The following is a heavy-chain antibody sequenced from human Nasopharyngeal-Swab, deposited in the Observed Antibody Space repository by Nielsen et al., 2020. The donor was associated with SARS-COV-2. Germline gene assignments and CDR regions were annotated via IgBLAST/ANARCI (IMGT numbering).Heavy chain of an antibody. CDR3: ARASEGYGDYDY. V-gene: IGHV4-39*07. J-gene: IGHJ4*02. D-gene: IGHD4-17*01. CDR1: GGSISSSSYY. Sequence: SETLSLTCTVSGGSISSSSYYWGWIRQPPGKGLEWIGEINHSGSTNYNPSLKSRVTISVDTSKKQFSLKLSSLTAADTAVYYCARASEGYGDYDYWGQGTLVTVSS. CDR2: INHSGST.